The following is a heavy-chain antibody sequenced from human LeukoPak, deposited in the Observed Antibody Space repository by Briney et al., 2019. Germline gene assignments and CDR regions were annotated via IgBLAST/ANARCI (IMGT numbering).Heavy chain of an antibody. J-gene: IGHJ4*02. CDR1: EFTFSSYG. CDR3: AKDRLGALYYFDSSGYCRLDY. CDR2: ISYDGSNK. V-gene: IGHV3-30*18. Sequence: PGRSLRLSCAASEFTFSSYGMHWVRQAPGKGLGWVAVISYDGSNKYYADTVKGRFTISRDNSNNTLYLQMNSLRAEDTAVYYCAKDRLGALYYFDSSGYCRLDYWGQGTLVTVSS. D-gene: IGHD3-22*01.